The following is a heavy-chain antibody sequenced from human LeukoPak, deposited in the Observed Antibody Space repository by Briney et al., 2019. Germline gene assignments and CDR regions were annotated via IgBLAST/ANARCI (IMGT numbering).Heavy chain of an antibody. D-gene: IGHD3-16*02. Sequence: GGSLRLSCAASGFTITSYDMNWVRQAPGKGLEWVAEISGSGGTTYYADSVKGRFTISRDNAKNSLYLQMNSLRAEVTAVYYCAVRFDYWGQGILVTVSS. V-gene: IGHV3-48*04. CDR1: GFTITSYD. J-gene: IGHJ4*02. CDR3: AVRFDY. CDR2: ISGSGGTT.